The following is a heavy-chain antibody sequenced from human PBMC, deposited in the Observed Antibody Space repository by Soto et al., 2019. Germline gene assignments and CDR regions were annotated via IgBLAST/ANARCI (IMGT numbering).Heavy chain of an antibody. Sequence: QVQLVESGGGVVQTGRSLRLSCAASGITFSDYGMHWVRQAPGKGLEWVAVISYDGGHTYYTDSVKGRFSISRDNSKHTLYLQMSSLRADDTAIYYCAKERGFSSGPWPYPFDSWGQGALVTVSS. V-gene: IGHV3-30*18. J-gene: IGHJ4*02. D-gene: IGHD5-18*01. CDR2: ISYDGGHT. CDR3: AKERGFSSGPWPYPFDS. CDR1: GITFSDYG.